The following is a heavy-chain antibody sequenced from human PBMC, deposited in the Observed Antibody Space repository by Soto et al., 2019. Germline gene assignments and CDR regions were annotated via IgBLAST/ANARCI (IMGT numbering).Heavy chain of an antibody. J-gene: IGHJ4*02. V-gene: IGHV3-48*03. CDR2: ISSSGSTI. Sequence: EVQLVESGGGLVQPGGSLRLSCAASGFTFSSYEMNWVRQAPGKGLEWVSYISSSGSTIYYADSVKGRFTISRDNAKNSLYLKMNSLRAEDTAVYYCARSPLGAVAFDYWGQGTLVTVSS. CDR3: ARSPLGAVAFDY. CDR1: GFTFSSYE. D-gene: IGHD6-19*01.